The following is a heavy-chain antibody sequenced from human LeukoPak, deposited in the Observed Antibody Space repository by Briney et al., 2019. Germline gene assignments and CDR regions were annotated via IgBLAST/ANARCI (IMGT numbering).Heavy chain of an antibody. J-gene: IGHJ4*02. Sequence: SETLSLTCTVSGGSISSYYWSWIRQPPGKGLEWIGYIYYSGSTNYNPSLKSRVTISVDTSKNQFSLKLSSVTAADTAVYYCAGGGTTYYYDSSGYYYFGYWGQGTLVTVSS. V-gene: IGHV4-59*01. CDR1: GGSISSYY. CDR3: AGGGTTYYYDSSGYYYFGY. D-gene: IGHD3-22*01. CDR2: IYYSGST.